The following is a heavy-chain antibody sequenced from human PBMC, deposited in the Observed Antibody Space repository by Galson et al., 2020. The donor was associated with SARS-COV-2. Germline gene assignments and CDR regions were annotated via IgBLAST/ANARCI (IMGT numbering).Heavy chain of an antibody. J-gene: IGHJ4*02. V-gene: IGHV1-69*10. Sequence: SVKVSCKASGGTFSSYAISWVRQAPGQGLEWMGGIIPILGIANYAQKFQGRVTITADKSTSTAYMELSSLRSEDTAVYYCARDSDYGGNPGAFGGWGQGTLVTVSS. CDR1: GGTFSSYA. CDR2: IIPILGIA. D-gene: IGHD4-17*01. CDR3: ARDSDYGGNPGAFGG.